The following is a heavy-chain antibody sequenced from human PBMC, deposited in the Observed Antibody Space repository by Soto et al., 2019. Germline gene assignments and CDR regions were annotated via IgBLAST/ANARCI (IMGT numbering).Heavy chain of an antibody. J-gene: IGHJ5*01. CDR3: AKEVGDSSIWGPFVS. Sequence: GGSLRLSCAASGFTFSAYTMSWVRQAPGKGLEWVSSVTYSGTTTYYADSVKGRFTISRDNSKNTLYLQMNSLRVEDTAVYFCAKEVGDSSIWGPFVSCGQGTLVTVSS. CDR2: VTYSGTTT. CDR1: GFTFSAYT. V-gene: IGHV3-23*01. D-gene: IGHD6-13*01.